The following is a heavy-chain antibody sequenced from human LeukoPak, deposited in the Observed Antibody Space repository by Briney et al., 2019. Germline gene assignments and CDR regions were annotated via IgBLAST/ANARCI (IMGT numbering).Heavy chain of an antibody. CDR1: GYTFTSYD. D-gene: IGHD2-15*01. CDR2: MNANSGNT. V-gene: IGHV1-8*01. CDR3: ATHSDTDAFDI. J-gene: IGHJ3*02. Sequence: ASVKLSCKASGYTFTSYDINWVRQATGQRLEWRGWMNANSGNTGYAQKFQGRVTMTRNTSISTAYMLLSSLRSADTAVYYCATHSDTDAFDIWGQGTMVTVSS.